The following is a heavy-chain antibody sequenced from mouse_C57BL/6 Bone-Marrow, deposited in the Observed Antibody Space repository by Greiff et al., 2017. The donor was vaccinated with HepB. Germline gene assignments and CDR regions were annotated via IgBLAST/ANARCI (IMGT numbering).Heavy chain of an antibody. Sequence: VQLQQSGPELVKPGASVKISCKASGYAFSSSWMNWVKQRPGKGLEWIGRIYPGDGDTNYNGKFKGKATLTADKSSSTAYMQLSSLTSEDSAVYFCAGEYGNYGRGYWGQGTTLTVSA. CDR3: AGEYGNYGRGY. CDR2: IYPGDGDT. CDR1: GYAFSSSW. V-gene: IGHV1-82*01. D-gene: IGHD2-10*02. J-gene: IGHJ2*01.